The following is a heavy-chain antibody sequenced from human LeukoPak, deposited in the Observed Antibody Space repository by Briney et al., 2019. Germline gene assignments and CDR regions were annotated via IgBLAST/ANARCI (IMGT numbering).Heavy chain of an antibody. Sequence: TGGSLRLSCAASGFTFSSYSMNWVRQAPGKGLEWVSSISSSSSYIYYADSVKGRFTISRDNAKNSLYLQMNSLRAEDTAVYYCATVLMTGGWELNDYWGQGTLVTVSS. CDR2: ISSSSSYI. D-gene: IGHD1-26*01. J-gene: IGHJ4*02. CDR3: ATVLMTGGWELNDY. CDR1: GFTFSSYS. V-gene: IGHV3-21*01.